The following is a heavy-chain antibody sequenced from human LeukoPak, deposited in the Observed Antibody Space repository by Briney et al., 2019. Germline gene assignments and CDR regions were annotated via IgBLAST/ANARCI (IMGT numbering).Heavy chain of an antibody. CDR2: ISDSGANT. V-gene: IGHV3-23*01. J-gene: IGHJ2*01. CDR1: GFTFSTYA. Sequence: GGSLRLSCAASGFTFSTYAMSWVRQAPGKGLEWVSTISDSGANTYYADSVRGRFTISRDNSKNTLYLQKNSLRADDTAIYYCAKSMTLQWRGFFDLWGRGTHVTVSS. CDR3: AKSMTLQWRGFFDL. D-gene: IGHD6-19*01.